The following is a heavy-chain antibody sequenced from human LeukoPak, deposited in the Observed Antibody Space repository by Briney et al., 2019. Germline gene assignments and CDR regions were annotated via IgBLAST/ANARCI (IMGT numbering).Heavy chain of an antibody. CDR2: IFGGGDT. Sequence: GGSLRLSCAASGFSISNNYMNWVRQSPRKGLEWVSVIFGGGDTYYADSVKGRFTISRDDSKNTLYLQMSSLRAEDTAVYYCAREEIEEVPTLTFNWVATYYSHYMDVWGKGTMVAVSS. CDR1: GFSISNNY. D-gene: IGHD5-12*01. V-gene: IGHV3-66*02. CDR3: AREEIEEVPTLTFNWVATYYSHYMDV. J-gene: IGHJ6*03.